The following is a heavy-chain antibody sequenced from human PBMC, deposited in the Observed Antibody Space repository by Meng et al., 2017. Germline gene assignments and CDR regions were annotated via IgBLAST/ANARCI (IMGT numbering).Heavy chain of an antibody. CDR1: GFTFSSYW. V-gene: IGHV3-74*01. J-gene: IGHJ6*02. D-gene: IGHD5-12*01. CDR2: INSDGSST. CDR3: ARDSSDGGYAGYYYYYYGMDV. Sequence: GESLKISCAASGFTFSSYWMHWVRQAPGKGLVWVSRINSDGSSTSYADSVKGRFTISRDNAKNTLYLQMNSLRAEDTAVYYCARDSSDGGYAGYYYYYYGMDVWGQGTTVTVSS.